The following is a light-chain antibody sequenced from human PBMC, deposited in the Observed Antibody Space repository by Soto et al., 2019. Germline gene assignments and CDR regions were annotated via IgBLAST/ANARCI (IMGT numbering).Light chain of an antibody. V-gene: IGKV3-11*01. CDR1: QSVSSY. J-gene: IGKJ1*01. CDR2: DAS. Sequence: EIVVTHSAATLSLSTGERATLSCWASQSVSSYLAWYQQIPGHPPRLLLYDASSSATGIPARFRGSRSWTDFTLTIISLQPEDFVVYYCPQRSNRPCPFAQGTKVDIK. CDR3: PQRSNRPCP.